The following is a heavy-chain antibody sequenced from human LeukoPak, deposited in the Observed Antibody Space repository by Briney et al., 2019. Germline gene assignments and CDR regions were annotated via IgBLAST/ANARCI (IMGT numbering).Heavy chain of an antibody. CDR3: ARTYSSSWYLNWFDP. V-gene: IGHV3-21*01. J-gene: IGHJ5*02. Sequence: GGSLRLSCAASGFTFSSYSMNWVRQAPGKGLEWVSSISSSSSYIYYADSVKGRFTISRDNAKNSLYLQMNSLRAEDTAVYYCARTYSSSWYLNWFDPWGQGTLVTVSS. D-gene: IGHD6-13*01. CDR1: GFTFSSYS. CDR2: ISSSSSYI.